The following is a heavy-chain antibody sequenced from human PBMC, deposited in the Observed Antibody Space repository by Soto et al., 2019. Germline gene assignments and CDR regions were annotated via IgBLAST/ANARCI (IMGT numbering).Heavy chain of an antibody. CDR2: IYSGGST. CDR3: ARGSPPGYSSGWYYFDY. D-gene: IGHD6-19*01. Sequence: GSLRLSCAASGFTVSSNYMSWVRQAPGKGLEWVSVIYSGGSTYYADSVKGRFTISRDNSKNTLYLQMNSLRAEDTAVYYCARGSPPGYSSGWYYFDYWGQGTLVTVSS. CDR1: GFTVSSNY. J-gene: IGHJ4*02. V-gene: IGHV3-53*01.